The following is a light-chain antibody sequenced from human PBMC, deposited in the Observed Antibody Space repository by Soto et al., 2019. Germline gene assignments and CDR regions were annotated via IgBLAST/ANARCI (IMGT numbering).Light chain of an antibody. V-gene: IGLV2-11*01. CDR3: SSYTNINTRACV. CDR1: SSDVGGYNY. Sequence: QSALTQPRSVSGSPGQSVTISCTGTSSDVGGYNYVSWYQQHPGKAPKLMIYGVSERPSGVPDRFSGSKSGNTASLTISGLQAEDEADYYCSSYTNINTRACVFGTGTKLTVL. J-gene: IGLJ1*01. CDR2: GVS.